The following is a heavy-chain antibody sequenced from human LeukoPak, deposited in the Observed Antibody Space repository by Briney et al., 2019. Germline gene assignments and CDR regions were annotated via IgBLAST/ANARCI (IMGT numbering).Heavy chain of an antibody. J-gene: IGHJ4*02. CDR1: GFTFSSYE. Sequence: GGSLRLSCAASGFTFSSYEMNWVRQAPGKGLEWVSYISSSGSTIYYADSVKGRFTISRDTAKNSLYLQMNSLRAEDTAVYYCARSNSGHDSSGYYYGARLADYWGQGTLVTVSS. V-gene: IGHV3-48*03. CDR3: ARSNSGHDSSGYYYGARLADY. CDR2: ISSSGSTI. D-gene: IGHD3-22*01.